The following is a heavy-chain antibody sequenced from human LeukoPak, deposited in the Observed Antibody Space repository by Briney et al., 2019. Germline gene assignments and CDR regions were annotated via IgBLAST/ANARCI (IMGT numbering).Heavy chain of an antibody. CDR2: IYPRDGST. Sequence: ASVKVSFTASGYSFTSNYIHWVRQAPGQGLEWMGMIYPRDGSTSYAQKFQGRVTVTRDTSTSTVHMELSGLRSEDTAVYYCARDQEAFDYWGQGTLVTVSS. V-gene: IGHV1-46*01. J-gene: IGHJ4*02. CDR3: ARDQEAFDY. CDR1: GYSFTSNY.